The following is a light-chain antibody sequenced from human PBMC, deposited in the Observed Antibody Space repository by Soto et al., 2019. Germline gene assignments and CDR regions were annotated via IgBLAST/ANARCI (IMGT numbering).Light chain of an antibody. Sequence: CTQSPGTMSWSPGESVTISCRPIQSLGSSHLAWYQQKPGQAPRLLIYAASSRATGIPDRFSGSESGTDFTLTISRLEPEDFAVYYCQQYGSSPWTFGQGTKVDMK. V-gene: IGKV3-20*01. CDR1: QSLGSSH. CDR2: AAS. J-gene: IGKJ1*01. CDR3: QQYGSSPWT.